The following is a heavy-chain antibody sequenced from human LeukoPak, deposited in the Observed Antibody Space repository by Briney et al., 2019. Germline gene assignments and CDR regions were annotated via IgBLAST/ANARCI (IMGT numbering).Heavy chain of an antibody. CDR1: GFPLSSYS. CDR3: AKDSAYYWFDY. V-gene: IGHV3-48*02. J-gene: IGHJ4*02. Sequence: PGGSLRLSCAASGFPLSSYSMNWVRQAPGKGLEWISYISSVTTTIYYADSVKGRFTISRDSAKNSLYLQMSSLRDEDTAVYYCAKDSAYYWFDYWGQGTLVTVSS. D-gene: IGHD3-9*01. CDR2: ISSVTTTI.